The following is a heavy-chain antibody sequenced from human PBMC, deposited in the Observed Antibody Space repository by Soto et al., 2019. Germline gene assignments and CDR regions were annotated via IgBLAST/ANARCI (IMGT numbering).Heavy chain of an antibody. J-gene: IGHJ6*02. CDR2: ISYDGSNK. CDR1: GFTFSSYA. CDR3: ARDLGSSWSYYYGMDV. V-gene: IGHV3-30-3*01. Sequence: GGSLRLSCAASGFTFSSYAMHWVRQAPGKGLEWVAVISYDGSNKYYADSVKGRFTISRDNSKNTLYLQMNSLRAEDTAVYYCARDLGSSWSYYYGMDVWGQGTTVTVSS. D-gene: IGHD6-13*01.